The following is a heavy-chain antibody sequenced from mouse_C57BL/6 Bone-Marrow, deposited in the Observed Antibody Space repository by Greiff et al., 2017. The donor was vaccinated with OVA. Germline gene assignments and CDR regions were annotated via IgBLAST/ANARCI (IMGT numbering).Heavy chain of an antibody. J-gene: IGHJ1*03. Sequence: VQLQQSGPELVKPGASVKIPCKASGYTFTDYNMDWVKQSHGKSLEWIGDINPNNGGTIYNQKFKGKATLTVDTFSSTADMELRSLTSEDTAVYYGARLPHYYDYPYWYFDVWGTGTTVTGSS. D-gene: IGHD2-4*01. CDR2: INPNNGGT. CDR1: GYTFTDYN. CDR3: ARLPHYYDYPYWYFDV. V-gene: IGHV1-18*01.